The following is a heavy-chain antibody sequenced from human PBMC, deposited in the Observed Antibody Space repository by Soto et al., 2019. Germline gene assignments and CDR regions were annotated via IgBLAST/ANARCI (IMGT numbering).Heavy chain of an antibody. J-gene: IGHJ6*02. CDR1: GFSVSTGGVG. CDR2: IYWDDDK. V-gene: IGHV2-5*02. CDR3: AHKGGRGAGMDV. Sequence: QITLKESGPTLVKPTQTLTLTCTFSGFSVSTGGVGVAWIRQPPGKALEWLALIYWDDDKRYSPFLQSRVTITKDTSKNQVVLTMTNMDPVDTATYYWAHKGGRGAGMDVWGQGTTVTVSS. D-gene: IGHD2-15*01.